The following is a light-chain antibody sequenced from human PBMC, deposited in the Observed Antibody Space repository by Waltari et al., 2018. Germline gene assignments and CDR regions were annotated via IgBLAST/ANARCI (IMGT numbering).Light chain of an antibody. CDR3: YSYTTSSTLV. Sequence: QSALTQPASVSGSPGQSITVTCTGTNSNIGGYKYVSWYQHHPDKAPKLIIYEVGNRPSGVSNRFSGSKSGNTASLTISGLLAEDEAYYYCYSYTTSSTLVFGGGTKVTVL. J-gene: IGLJ2*01. CDR2: EVG. CDR1: NSNIGGYKY. V-gene: IGLV2-14*01.